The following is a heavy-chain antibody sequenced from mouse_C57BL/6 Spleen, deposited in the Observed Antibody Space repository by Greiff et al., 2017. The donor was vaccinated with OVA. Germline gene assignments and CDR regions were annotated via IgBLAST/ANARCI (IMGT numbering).Heavy chain of an antibody. CDR1: GYSITSGYY. CDR2: ISYDGSN. Sequence: EVKVEESGPGLVKPSQSLSLTCSVTGYSITSGYYWNWLRQFPGNKLEWMGYISYDGSNNYNPSLKNRISITRDTSKNQFFLKLNSVTTEDTATYYCASHYGNYEGYFDYWGQGTTLTVSS. V-gene: IGHV3-6*01. CDR3: ASHYGNYEGYFDY. D-gene: IGHD2-1*01. J-gene: IGHJ2*01.